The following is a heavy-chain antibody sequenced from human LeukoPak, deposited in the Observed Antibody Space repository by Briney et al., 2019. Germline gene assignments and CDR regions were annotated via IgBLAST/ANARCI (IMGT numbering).Heavy chain of an antibody. CDR1: GFDLSSYV. D-gene: IGHD2-8*01. V-gene: IGHV3-30*03. CDR2: ILLDGSNS. J-gene: IGHJ4*02. Sequence: GRSLRLSHAASGFDLSSYVMHCVRQAPGKWLEWEAVILLDGSNSNYADSMKGRLTTARDTSMNTLYQQITRLVGEETAMNYCVRNVSGEKNFGFGGRGTLVSV. CDR3: VRNVSGEKNFGF.